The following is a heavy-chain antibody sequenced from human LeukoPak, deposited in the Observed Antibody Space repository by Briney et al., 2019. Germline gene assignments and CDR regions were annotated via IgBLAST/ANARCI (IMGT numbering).Heavy chain of an antibody. CDR3: ATDRWEYYDRDVLSY. V-gene: IGHV1-2*02. D-gene: IGHD3-16*01. CDR1: GYTFSGYY. J-gene: IGHJ1*01. CDR2: INPNSGGT. Sequence: RASVKVSCKTSGYTFSGYYMHWVRQAPGQGLGWMGWINPNSGGTISAQKFQGRVTMTRDTSISTVYMELRSLTSDDTAVYYCATDRWEYYDRDVLSYWGQGTVVTVSS.